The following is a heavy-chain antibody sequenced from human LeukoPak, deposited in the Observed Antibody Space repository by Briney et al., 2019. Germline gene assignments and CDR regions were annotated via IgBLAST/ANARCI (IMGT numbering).Heavy chain of an antibody. CDR2: IIPIFGTA. CDR3: ASQEGIAVAGTLDY. V-gene: IGHV1-69*05. J-gene: IGHJ4*02. CDR1: GGTFSSYA. D-gene: IGHD6-19*01. Sequence: SVKVSCKASGGTFSSYAISWVRQAPGQGLEWMGRIIPIFGTANYAQKFQGRVTITTDESTSTAYMELSSLRSDDTAVYYCASQEGIAVAGTLDYWGQGTLVTVSS.